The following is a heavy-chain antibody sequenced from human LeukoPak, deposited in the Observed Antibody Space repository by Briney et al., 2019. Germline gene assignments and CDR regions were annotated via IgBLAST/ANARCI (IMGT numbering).Heavy chain of an antibody. CDR2: IRSSCSTV. J-gene: IGHJ6*01. D-gene: IGHD3-22*01. Sequence: GGSLRLLCAASGFTFSSYDMLWARRAPGKGVEGVSYIRSSCSTVFYADSVKGSFNISRESAKNSLYVHMNRLRAEHRAVYYFAKLGITMMRGVWGKGSTVTMSS. V-gene: IGHV3-48*03. CDR1: GFTFSSYD. CDR3: AKLGITMMRGV.